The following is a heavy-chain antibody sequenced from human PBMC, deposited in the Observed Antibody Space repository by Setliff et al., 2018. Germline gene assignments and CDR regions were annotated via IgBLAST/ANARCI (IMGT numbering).Heavy chain of an antibody. Sequence: SVKVSCKASGGTFSSYAISWVRQAPGQGLEWMGRIIPIFGTANYVQKFQGRVTITADKSTSTAYMELSSLRSEDTAVYYCAREGLIADTTYYYYYYMDVRGKGTTVTVSS. D-gene: IGHD2-21*01. J-gene: IGHJ6*03. CDR3: AREGLIADTTYYYYYYMDV. CDR1: GGTFSSYA. V-gene: IGHV1-69*06. CDR2: IIPIFGTA.